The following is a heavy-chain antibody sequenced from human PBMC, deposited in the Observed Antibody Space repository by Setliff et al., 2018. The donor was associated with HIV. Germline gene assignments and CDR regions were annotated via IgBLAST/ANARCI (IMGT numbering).Heavy chain of an antibody. J-gene: IGHJ5*02. Sequence: PSETLSLTCAVYGGSFSGYYWSWIRQPPGKGLEWIGYVYYDGSTKHNPSLESRVTISVDTSKNQFSLKVSSVTAADTAVYYCAGSSIAGNWFDPWGQGTLVTVSS. D-gene: IGHD6-6*01. CDR1: GGSFSGYY. CDR3: AGSSIAGNWFDP. CDR2: VYYDGST. V-gene: IGHV4-59*01.